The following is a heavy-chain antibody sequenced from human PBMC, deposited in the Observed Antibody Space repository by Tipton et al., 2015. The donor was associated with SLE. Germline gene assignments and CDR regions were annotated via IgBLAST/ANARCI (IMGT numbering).Heavy chain of an antibody. CDR1: GGAISTFY. J-gene: IGHJ3*02. D-gene: IGHD6-6*01. V-gene: IGHV4-4*07. Sequence: TLSLTCTVSGGAISTFYWSWIRQSAGKGLEWIGRIYSSGRTDYNPSLKSRVTMSVDTSRKQFSLKLTSVTAADTAVYYCARRDSSSSGRAFDIWGQGTIVTVSS. CDR2: IYSSGRT. CDR3: ARRDSSSSGRAFDI.